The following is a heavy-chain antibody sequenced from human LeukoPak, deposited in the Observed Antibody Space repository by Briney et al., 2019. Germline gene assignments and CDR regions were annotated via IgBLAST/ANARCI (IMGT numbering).Heavy chain of an antibody. CDR1: GGSISSGDYY. J-gene: IGHJ4*02. D-gene: IGHD3-22*01. CDR2: IHYSGSA. V-gene: IGHV4-31*03. CDR3: ARWGSESSDGSTGYYPDY. Sequence: SETLSLTCTVSGGSISSGDYYWSWIRQHPGKGLEWIGYIHYSGSAYYNPSLRSRVTISGDTSKTQFSLDLRSVTAADTAVYYCARWGSESSDGSTGYYPDYWGQGTLVTVSP.